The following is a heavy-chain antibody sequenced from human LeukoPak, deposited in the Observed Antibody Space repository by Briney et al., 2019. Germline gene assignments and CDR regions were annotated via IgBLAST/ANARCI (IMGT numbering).Heavy chain of an antibody. J-gene: IGHJ4*02. CDR2: IRSKAYGGTT. CDR1: GFTFSSYA. V-gene: IGHV3-49*04. CDR3: TRARIVVVPAALREFDY. D-gene: IGHD2-2*01. Sequence: GGSLRLSCAASGFTFSSYAMSWVRQAPGKGLEWVGFIRSKAYGGTTEYAASVKGRFTISRDDSKSIAYLQMNSLKTEDTAVYYCTRARIVVVPAALREFDYWGQGTLVTVSS.